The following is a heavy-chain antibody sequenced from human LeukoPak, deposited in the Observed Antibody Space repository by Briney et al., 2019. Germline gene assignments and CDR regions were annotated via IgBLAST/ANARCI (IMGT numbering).Heavy chain of an antibody. Sequence: PSETLSLTCTVSGGSVSSSSSSWVWVRQPPGKGLEWIGSISYSGSTYYNPSLKSRVTISVDTSKNQFSLNLTSVTAADTAVYYCARQLERIVLITSHSYYFDYWGQGTLVTVSS. V-gene: IGHV4-39*01. D-gene: IGHD3-22*01. J-gene: IGHJ4*02. CDR1: GGSVSSSSSS. CDR3: ARQLERIVLITSHSYYFDY. CDR2: ISYSGST.